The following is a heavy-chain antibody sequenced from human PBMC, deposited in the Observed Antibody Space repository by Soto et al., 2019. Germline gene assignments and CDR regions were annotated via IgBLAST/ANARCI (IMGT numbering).Heavy chain of an antibody. D-gene: IGHD6-19*01. CDR3: ERTERPDTVAGNY. V-gene: IGHV4-39*01. CDR1: GGSISSSSYY. Sequence: SETLSLTCTVSGGSISSSSYYWGWIRQPPGKGLEWIGSIYYTGITHYNPSLKSRATISIDTSKNQFSLNLNSVTATDTAVYYCERTERPDTVAGNYWGQGTLVTVSS. J-gene: IGHJ4*02. CDR2: IYYTGIT.